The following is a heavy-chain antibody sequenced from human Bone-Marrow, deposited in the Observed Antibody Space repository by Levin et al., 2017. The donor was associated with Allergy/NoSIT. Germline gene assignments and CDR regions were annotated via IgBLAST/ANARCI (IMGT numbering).Heavy chain of an antibody. CDR2: IYYSGST. J-gene: IGHJ6*02. D-gene: IGHD2-2*01. V-gene: IGHV4-59*01. CDR1: GGSISNYY. Sequence: SQTLSLTCTVSGGSISNYYWSWIRQPPGKGLEWIGYIYYSGSTSYNPSLKSRVTISVDTSKNHFSLNLSSVTAADTAVYYCARVIFRQSTSSAYGLDVWGQGTTVTVSS. CDR3: ARVIFRQSTSSAYGLDV.